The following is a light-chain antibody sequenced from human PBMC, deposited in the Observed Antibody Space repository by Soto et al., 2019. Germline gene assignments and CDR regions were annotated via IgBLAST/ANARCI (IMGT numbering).Light chain of an antibody. CDR1: QGISTY. J-gene: IGKJ1*01. CDR2: AAS. CDR3: QNYIGAPWT. V-gene: IGKV1-27*01. Sequence: DIQMTQSPSSLSASVGDRVTITCRASQGISTYLVWYQQKPGTATKLLIFAASTLQSGVPSRFSGSGSGTDFTLTISSPQPEDVATYYCQNYIGAPWTFGQGT.